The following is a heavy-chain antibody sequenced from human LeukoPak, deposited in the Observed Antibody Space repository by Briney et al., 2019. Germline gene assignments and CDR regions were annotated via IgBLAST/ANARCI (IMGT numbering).Heavy chain of an antibody. CDR2: INDSGDT. Sequence: SETLSLTCAVYGGSFSGYYWSWIRQSPGRGLKWIGQINDSGDTDYNPSLKSRVTISIDTSKKQFSLRLRSVTAADTALYYCARETSTWNSFEYWGQGTAVTVSS. V-gene: IGHV4-34*01. CDR3: ARETSTWNSFEY. J-gene: IGHJ4*02. D-gene: IGHD1/OR15-1a*01. CDR1: GGSFSGYY.